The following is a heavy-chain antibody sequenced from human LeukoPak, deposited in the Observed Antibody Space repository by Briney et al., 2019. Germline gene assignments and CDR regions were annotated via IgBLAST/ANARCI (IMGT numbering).Heavy chain of an antibody. CDR2: MNPDSGNT. CDR1: GYTFTSYD. CDR3: ARRGTSSLCSGYYSVLPPNYYYYYMDV. D-gene: IGHD3-3*01. V-gene: IGHV1-8*01. J-gene: IGHJ6*03. Sequence: ASVKVSCKASGYTFTSYDINWVRQATGQGLEWMGWMNPDSGNTVYAQKLQGRVTITRKTSISTAYMELRSLRSEDTAVYYCARRGTSSLCSGYYSVLPPNYYYYYMDVWGKGTTVTVSS.